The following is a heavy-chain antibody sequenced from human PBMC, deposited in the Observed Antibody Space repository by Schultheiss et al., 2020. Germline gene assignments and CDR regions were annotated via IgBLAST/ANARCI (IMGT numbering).Heavy chain of an antibody. CDR1: GAPISSYY. CDR3: ARLSGAYGRDCDY. D-gene: IGHD1-26*01. V-gene: IGHV4-59*08. CDR2: IYHSGST. J-gene: IGHJ4*02. Sequence: SETLSLTCIVSGAPISSYYWSWIRQPPGKGLEWIGEIYHSGSTNYNPSLKSRVTISVDTSKNQFSLKLSSVTAADTAVYYCARLSGAYGRDCDYWGQGTLVTVSS.